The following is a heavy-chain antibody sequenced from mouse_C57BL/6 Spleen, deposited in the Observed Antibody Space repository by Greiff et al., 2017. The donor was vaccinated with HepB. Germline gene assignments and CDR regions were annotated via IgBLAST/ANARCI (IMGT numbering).Heavy chain of an antibody. V-gene: IGHV1-81*01. Sequence: QVQLQQSGAELARPGASVKLSCKASGYTFTSYGISWVKQRTGQGLEWIGEIYPRSGNTYYNEKFKGKATLTADKSSSTAYRELRSLTSEDSAVYFCARGGDSPFAYWGQGTLVTVSA. D-gene: IGHD3-3*01. CDR1: GYTFTSYG. J-gene: IGHJ3*01. CDR2: IYPRSGNT. CDR3: ARGGDSPFAY.